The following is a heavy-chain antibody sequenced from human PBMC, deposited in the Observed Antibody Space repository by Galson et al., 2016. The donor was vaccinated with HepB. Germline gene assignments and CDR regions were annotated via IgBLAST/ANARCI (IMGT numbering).Heavy chain of an antibody. CDR1: GFTVSDYY. Sequence: SLRLSCAASGFTVSDYYMTWVRQTPGKGLEWVSVVFLGGSTYYAQSVEGRFTISRDDSKNTLHLQMNSLTAEDTAVYFCARDRNYCSSSTCYDVFDIWGQGTMVTVSS. D-gene: IGHD2-2*01. CDR2: VFLGGST. V-gene: IGHV3-53*01. J-gene: IGHJ3*02. CDR3: ARDRNYCSSSTCYDVFDI.